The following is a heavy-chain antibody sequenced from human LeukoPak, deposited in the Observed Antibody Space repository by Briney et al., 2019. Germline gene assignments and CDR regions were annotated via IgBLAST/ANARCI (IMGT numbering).Heavy chain of an antibody. CDR1: GFSFNNYA. D-gene: IGHD4-23*01. CDR3: AKDWTTVVTPKGHYFDS. V-gene: IGHV3-23*01. CDR2: ISTTGGST. J-gene: IGHJ4*02. Sequence: PGGSLRLSCAASGFSFNNYAMSWVRQAPGKGLEWVSAISTTGGSTYYADSVKGRFTVSRDNSKNTLSLQVDSLRVEDTALYYCAKDWTTVVTPKGHYFDSWGQGTLVTVSS.